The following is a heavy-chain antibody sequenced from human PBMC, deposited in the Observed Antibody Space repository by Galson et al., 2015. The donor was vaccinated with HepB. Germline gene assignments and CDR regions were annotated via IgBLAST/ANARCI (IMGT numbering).Heavy chain of an antibody. J-gene: IGHJ6*02. CDR1: GFTFSSYA. CDR3: VKGGGLQAYYYYYGMDV. D-gene: IGHD3-16*01. Sequence: SLRLSCAASGFTFSSYAMHWVRQAPGKGLEYVSAISSNGGGTYYADSVKGRFTISRDNSKNTLYLQMSSLRAGDTAVYYCVKGGGLQAYYYYYGMDVWGQGTTVTVSS. CDR2: ISSNGGGT. V-gene: IGHV3-64D*06.